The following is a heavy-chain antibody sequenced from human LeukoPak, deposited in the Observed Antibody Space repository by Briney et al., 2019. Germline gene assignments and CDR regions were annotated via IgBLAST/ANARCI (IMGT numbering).Heavy chain of an antibody. Sequence: GGSLRLSCAASGFTFSSYWMHWVRQAPGKGLVWVSRINSDGSSTCYADSVKGRFTISRDNAKNTLYLQMNSLRAEDTAVYYCAMTMVTNYYYYGMDVWGQGTTVTVSS. J-gene: IGHJ6*02. CDR3: AMTMVTNYYYYGMDV. V-gene: IGHV3-74*01. D-gene: IGHD4/OR15-4a*01. CDR1: GFTFSSYW. CDR2: INSDGSST.